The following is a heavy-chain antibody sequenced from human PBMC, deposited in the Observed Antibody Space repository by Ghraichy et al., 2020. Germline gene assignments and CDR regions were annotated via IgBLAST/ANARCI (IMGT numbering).Heavy chain of an antibody. CDR2: IGGSGTIT. V-gene: IGHV3-23*01. CDR3: AKERNDYSNYYFDY. D-gene: IGHD4-11*01. Sequence: LSLTCAASGFSFSTYAMSWVRQAPGKGLEWVSTIGGSGTITYFADSVKGRFTISRDNSKNTLYLQMNSLRAEDTAVYYCAKERNDYSNYYFDYWGQGTLVTVSS. J-gene: IGHJ4*02. CDR1: GFSFSTYA.